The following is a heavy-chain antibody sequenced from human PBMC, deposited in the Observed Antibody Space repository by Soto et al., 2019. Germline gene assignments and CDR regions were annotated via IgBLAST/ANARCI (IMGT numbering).Heavy chain of an antibody. V-gene: IGHV4-59*01. CDR1: GGSISGYY. D-gene: IGHD3-10*01. J-gene: IGHJ6*02. CDR2: IYYTGIT. CDR3: ARDLWFGGTHYGMDV. Sequence: SGTLSLTCTVSGGSISGYYWTWTRQPPGKGLEWIGYIYYTGITNYNPSLETRLTISVDTSKNQFSLKVNSVTAADTAVYYCARDLWFGGTHYGMDVWGQGTTVTAP.